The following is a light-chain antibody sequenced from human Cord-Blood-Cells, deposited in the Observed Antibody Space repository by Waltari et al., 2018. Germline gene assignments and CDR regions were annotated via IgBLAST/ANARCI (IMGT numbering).Light chain of an antibody. V-gene: IGKV1-8*01. Sequence: ALRMTQSPSSFSASTGDRATITCRASQGISSYLAWYQQKPGKAPKLLIYAASTLQSGVPSGFSGSGSGTDFTLTISCLQSEDFATYYCQQYYSYPLTFGGGTKVEIK. CDR3: QQYYSYPLT. J-gene: IGKJ4*01. CDR1: QGISSY. CDR2: AAS.